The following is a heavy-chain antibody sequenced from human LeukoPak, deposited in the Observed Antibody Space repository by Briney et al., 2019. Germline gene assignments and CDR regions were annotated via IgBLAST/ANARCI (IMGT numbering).Heavy chain of an antibody. CDR3: AREVVYLAADYGMDV. Sequence: GASLRLSCAASGFTFSSYEMNWVRQAPGKGLEWVSYISSSGSTIYYADSVKGRFTISRDNAKNSLYLQMNSLRAEDTAVYYCAREVVYLAADYGMDVWGKGTTVTVSS. J-gene: IGHJ6*04. CDR1: GFTFSSYE. V-gene: IGHV3-48*03. CDR2: ISSSGSTI. D-gene: IGHD2-15*01.